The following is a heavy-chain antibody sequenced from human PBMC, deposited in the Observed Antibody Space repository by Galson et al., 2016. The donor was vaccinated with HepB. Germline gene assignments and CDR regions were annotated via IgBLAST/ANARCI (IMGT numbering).Heavy chain of an antibody. CDR2: TSNSGSST. Sequence: SLRLSCAASGFTFSNYAMSWVRQAPGKWLEWVSGTSNSGSSTYYADSVKGRFTISRDKSKNTLYLQMNSLRAEDTAVYYCARELTYYFESSAYYGNDCFDMWGQGTMVTVSS. J-gene: IGHJ3*02. CDR1: GFTFSNYA. CDR3: ARELTYYFESSAYYGNDCFDM. V-gene: IGHV3-23*01. D-gene: IGHD3-22*01.